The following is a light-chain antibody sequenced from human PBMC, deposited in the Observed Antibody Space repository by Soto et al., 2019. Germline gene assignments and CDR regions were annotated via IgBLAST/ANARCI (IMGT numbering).Light chain of an antibody. Sequence: DIQMTQSPSSLSASVGDRVTITCRASQSISSYLNWYQQKPGKAPKLLIYAASSLQSGVPSRFSGSGSGTDFTLTISSLQPEDFATYDCQQSYSTLTCGPGTKVDIK. CDR2: AAS. V-gene: IGKV1-39*01. CDR3: QQSYSTLT. J-gene: IGKJ3*01. CDR1: QSISSY.